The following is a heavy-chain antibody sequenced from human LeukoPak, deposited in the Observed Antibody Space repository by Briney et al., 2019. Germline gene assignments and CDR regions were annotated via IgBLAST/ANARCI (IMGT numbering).Heavy chain of an antibody. J-gene: IGHJ4*02. Sequence: GASVKVSCKASGYTFTGYYMHWVRQAPGQGLEWMGWINPNSGGTNYAQKFQGRVTMTRDTSISTAYMVLSRLRSDDTAVYYCARLPSYNWNDVPFDYWGQGTLVTVSS. CDR2: INPNSGGT. CDR1: GYTFTGYY. CDR3: ARLPSYNWNDVPFDY. D-gene: IGHD1-20*01. V-gene: IGHV1-2*02.